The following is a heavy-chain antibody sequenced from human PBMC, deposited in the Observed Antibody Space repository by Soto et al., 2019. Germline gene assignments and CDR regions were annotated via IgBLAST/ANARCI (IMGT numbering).Heavy chain of an antibody. Sequence: PGESLQISCKGSGYSFTSYWISWVRQMPGKGLEWMGRIDPSDSYTNYSPSFQGHVTISADKSISTAYLQWSSLKASDTAMYYCARREIVATIPYYYYYGMDVWGQGTTVTVS. CDR1: GYSFTSYW. D-gene: IGHD5-12*01. V-gene: IGHV5-10-1*01. CDR3: ARREIVATIPYYYYYGMDV. J-gene: IGHJ6*02. CDR2: IDPSDSYT.